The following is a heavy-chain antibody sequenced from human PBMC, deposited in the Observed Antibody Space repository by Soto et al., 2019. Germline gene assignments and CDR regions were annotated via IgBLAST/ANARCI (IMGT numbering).Heavy chain of an antibody. J-gene: IGHJ4*02. CDR3: ARAAVKLGATLFDS. CDR1: GGSRRCHY. V-gene: IGHV4-34*01. D-gene: IGHD1-26*01. CDR2: INHSGFT. Sequence: TSVTLSLTGPVAGGSRRCHYSSLLSKSPEKGLEWIGEINHSGFTNYNPTLKSRVTISRDASKNQFSLRLSSMTAADSAVYFCARAAVKLGATLFDSWGQGTLVPV.